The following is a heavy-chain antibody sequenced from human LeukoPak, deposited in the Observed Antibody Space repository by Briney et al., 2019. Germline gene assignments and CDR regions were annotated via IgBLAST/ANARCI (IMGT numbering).Heavy chain of an antibody. Sequence: PGRSLRLSCAASGFTFDDYAMHWVRQAPGKGLEWVSGISWNSGSIGYADSVKGRFTISRDNAKNSLYLQMNSLRAEDMALYYCAKDIHPHRTWAVAGYDYWGQGTLVTVSS. CDR3: AKDIHPHRTWAVAGYDY. CDR1: GFTFDDYA. V-gene: IGHV3-9*03. CDR2: ISWNSGSI. J-gene: IGHJ4*02. D-gene: IGHD6-19*01.